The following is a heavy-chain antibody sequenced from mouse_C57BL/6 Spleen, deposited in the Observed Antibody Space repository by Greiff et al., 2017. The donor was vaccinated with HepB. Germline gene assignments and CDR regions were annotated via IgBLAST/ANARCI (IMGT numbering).Heavy chain of an antibody. J-gene: IGHJ3*01. CDR1: GSTFTSYW. D-gene: IGHD1-1*01. Sequence: QVQLQQPGAELVKPGASVKMSCKASGSTFTSYWITWMNQRPGQGLEWLGDIYPGSGSTNYNEKFKSKATLTVDTSSSTAYMQLSSLTSEDSAVYYCARRDYYGSSYEFAYWGQGTLVTVSA. CDR2: IYPGSGST. CDR3: ARRDYYGSSYEFAY. V-gene: IGHV1-55*01.